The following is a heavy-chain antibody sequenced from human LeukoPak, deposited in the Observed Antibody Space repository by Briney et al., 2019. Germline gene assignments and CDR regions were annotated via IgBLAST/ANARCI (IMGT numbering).Heavy chain of an antibody. CDR1: GFTFSSYA. CDR2: ISYDGSNK. J-gene: IGHJ4*02. Sequence: GGSLRLSCAASGFTFSSYAMHWVRQAPGKGLEWVAVISYDGSNKYYADSVKGRFTISRDNSKNTLYLQMNSLRAEDTAVYYCAKENLSHSSGWYYFDYWGQGTLVTVSS. V-gene: IGHV3-30-3*01. CDR3: AKENLSHSSGWYYFDY. D-gene: IGHD6-19*01.